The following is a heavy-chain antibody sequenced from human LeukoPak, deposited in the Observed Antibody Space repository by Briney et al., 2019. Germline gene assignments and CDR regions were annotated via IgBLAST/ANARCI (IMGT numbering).Heavy chain of an antibody. J-gene: IGHJ5*02. CDR1: GGTFSSYA. Sequence: ASVKVSCKASGGTFSSYAINWVRQAPAQGLEWMGGIIPIFGTANYALKFQGRVTITADESTSTAYMELSSLGSEDTAVYYCARDLRNYDSSGEFDPWGQGTLVTVSS. D-gene: IGHD3-22*01. V-gene: IGHV1-69*13. CDR2: IIPIFGTA. CDR3: ARDLRNYDSSGEFDP.